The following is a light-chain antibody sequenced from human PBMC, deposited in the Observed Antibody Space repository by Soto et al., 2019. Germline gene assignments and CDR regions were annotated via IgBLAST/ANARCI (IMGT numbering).Light chain of an antibody. Sequence: EIVLTQSPGTLSLSPGERATLSCRASQSVSSSYLAWYQQKPGQAPRLLIYGASSRATGIPDRFSGSGSGTGFTLTIRRLEPEDFAVYYCQQYGSSPTWTFGQGTKVEIK. CDR1: QSVSSSY. V-gene: IGKV3-20*01. CDR2: GAS. CDR3: QQYGSSPTWT. J-gene: IGKJ1*01.